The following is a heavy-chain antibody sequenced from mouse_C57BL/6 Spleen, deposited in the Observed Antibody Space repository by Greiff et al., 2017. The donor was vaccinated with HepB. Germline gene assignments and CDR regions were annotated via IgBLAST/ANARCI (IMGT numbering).Heavy chain of an antibody. Sequence: VKLQESGPGLVQPSQSLSITCTVSGFSLTSYGVHWVRQSPGKGLEWLGVIWSGGSTDYNAAFISRLSISKDNSKSQVFFKMNSLQADDTAIYYCARMGGYDGPWFAYWGQGTLVTVSA. CDR3: ARMGGYDGPWFAY. D-gene: IGHD2-2*01. V-gene: IGHV2-2*01. CDR1: GFSLTSYG. J-gene: IGHJ3*01. CDR2: IWSGGST.